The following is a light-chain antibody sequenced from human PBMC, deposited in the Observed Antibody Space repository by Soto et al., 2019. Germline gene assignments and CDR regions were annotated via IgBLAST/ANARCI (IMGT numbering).Light chain of an antibody. CDR1: QTISNS. J-gene: IGKJ2*01. V-gene: IGKV1-39*01. CDR3: LQGYSMPYT. Sequence: DIQMTQSPSSLSAFVGDRVTITCRASQTISNSLSWYQQKPGKAPTLLIYAVSSLGSGVPSRFSGSGSGTDFTLTISSLQHEDFETYSCLQGYSMPYTFGQGTKVDIK. CDR2: AVS.